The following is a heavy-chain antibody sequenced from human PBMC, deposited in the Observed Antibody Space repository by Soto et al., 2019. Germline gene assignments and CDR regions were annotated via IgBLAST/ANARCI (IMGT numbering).Heavy chain of an antibody. J-gene: IGHJ4*02. CDR3: GRRRSGWYFDY. CDR1: GFTFSSYA. CDR2: ISGSGGST. V-gene: IGHV3-23*01. Sequence: EVQLLEAGGGLVQPGGSLRLSCAASGFTFSSYAMSWVRQAPGKGLEWVSAISGSGGSTYYADSVKGRFTISGYTPKNTLCLQMITMRAGERAVYYCGRRRSGWYFDYWGQGTLVAVSS. D-gene: IGHD6-19*01.